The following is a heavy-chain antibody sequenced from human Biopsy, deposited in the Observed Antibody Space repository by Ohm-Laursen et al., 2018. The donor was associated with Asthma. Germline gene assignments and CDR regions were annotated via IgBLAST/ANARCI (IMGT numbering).Heavy chain of an antibody. CDR3: ARGGLHYYEYYGMDV. V-gene: IGHV3-30*04. Sequence: SLRLSCAASGFTFDNYTMHWVRQAPGKGLEWVTIISYDGRNTYYADSVEGRFTISRDNSENTLFLQMSSLRPEDTAVYYCARGGLHYYEYYGMDVWGQGTTVTVSS. D-gene: IGHD2-21*02. CDR1: GFTFDNYT. J-gene: IGHJ6*02. CDR2: ISYDGRNT.